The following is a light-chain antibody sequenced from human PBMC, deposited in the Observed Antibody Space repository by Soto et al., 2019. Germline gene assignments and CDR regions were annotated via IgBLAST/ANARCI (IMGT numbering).Light chain of an antibody. Sequence: EIVMTQSRVTLSVSPGERATLSCRASQTVTSNLAWYQQKPGQPPRLLIYGASTRATGLPDRFSARGSGPDFTRSMYSLQSDRAKVYFCPQSPGWPSLAFG. CDR3: PQSPGWPSLA. V-gene: IGKV3-15*01. CDR1: QTVTSN. J-gene: IGKJ2*01. CDR2: GAS.